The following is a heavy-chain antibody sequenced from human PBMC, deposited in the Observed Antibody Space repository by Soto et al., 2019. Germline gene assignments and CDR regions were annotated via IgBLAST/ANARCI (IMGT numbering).Heavy chain of an antibody. CDR1: GYTLTELS. CDR3: VLRFLEWHVRDPSHNWFDP. V-gene: IGHV1-24*01. D-gene: IGHD3-3*01. CDR2: FDPEDGET. Sequence: GASVKVFCKVSGYTLTELSMHWVRQAPGKGLEWMGGFDPEDGETIYAQKFQGRVTMTEDTSTDTAYMELSSLRSEDTAVYYCVLRFLEWHVRDPSHNWFDPWGQGTLVTVSS. J-gene: IGHJ5*02.